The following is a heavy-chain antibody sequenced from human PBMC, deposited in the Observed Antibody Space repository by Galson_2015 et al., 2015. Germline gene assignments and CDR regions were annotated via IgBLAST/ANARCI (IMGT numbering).Heavy chain of an antibody. CDR1: GYTFTTYG. Sequence: SVKVSCKASGYTFTTYGINWVRQAPGQGLEWMAWITAHNSYTNYAHKFKGRVTMTTDTSTSTAYMELRGLRSDDTAVYYCARDCSGYDIHYLDPWGLGTVVTVSS. CDR2: ITAHNSYT. D-gene: IGHD5-12*01. CDR3: ARDCSGYDIHYLDP. J-gene: IGHJ5*02. V-gene: IGHV1-18*04.